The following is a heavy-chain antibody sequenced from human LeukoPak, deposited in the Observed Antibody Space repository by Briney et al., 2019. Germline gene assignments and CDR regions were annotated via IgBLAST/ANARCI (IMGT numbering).Heavy chain of an antibody. Sequence: PGGSLRLSCVASGFTFSDYYMSWIRQAPGKGLEWVSYISHSSSTIYYADSVKGRFTISRENAKNSLYLQMDSLRAEDTSVYYCARRGSSGGYYVSWGQGTLVTVSS. CDR2: ISHSSSTI. D-gene: IGHD3-22*01. J-gene: IGHJ4*02. CDR1: GFTFSDYY. CDR3: ARRGSSGGYYVS. V-gene: IGHV3-11*04.